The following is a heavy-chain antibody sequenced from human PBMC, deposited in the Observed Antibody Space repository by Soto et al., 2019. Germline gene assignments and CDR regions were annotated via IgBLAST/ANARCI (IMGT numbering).Heavy chain of an antibody. Sequence: PSETLSLTCAVSSGSISSSNWWSWVRQPPGKGLEWIGEIYHSGSTNYNPSLKSRVTISVDKSKNQFSLKLSSVTAADTAVYYCARSPPYDSSGYYPFDYWGQGTLVTVSS. CDR1: SGSISSSNW. V-gene: IGHV4-4*02. D-gene: IGHD3-22*01. CDR2: IYHSGST. CDR3: ARSPPYDSSGYYPFDY. J-gene: IGHJ4*02.